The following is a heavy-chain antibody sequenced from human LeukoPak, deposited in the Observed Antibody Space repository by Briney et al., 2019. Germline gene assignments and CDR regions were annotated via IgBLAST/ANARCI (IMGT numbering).Heavy chain of an antibody. D-gene: IGHD3-22*01. V-gene: IGHV1-18*01. Sequence: ASVKVSCKASDYTFITYGVTWVRQAPGQGLEWMGWISAYSGNTKCAQKLQGRVTMTTDTSTSTVYMELRSLRSDDTAVYYCARDLTGSYYDTSGYYAYWGQGTLVTVSS. CDR3: ARDLTGSYYDTSGYYAY. CDR2: ISAYSGNT. J-gene: IGHJ4*02. CDR1: DYTFITYG.